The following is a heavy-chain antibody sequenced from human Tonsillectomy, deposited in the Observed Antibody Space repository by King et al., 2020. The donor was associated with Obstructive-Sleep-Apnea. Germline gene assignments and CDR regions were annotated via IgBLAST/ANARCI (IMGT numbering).Heavy chain of an antibody. V-gene: IGHV4-4*07. J-gene: IGHJ4*02. CDR1: GGSITSYY. CDR2: VYSTGST. Sequence: VQLQESGPGLVKPSETLSLTCTVSGGSITSYYWSWIRQPAGKGLEWIGRVYSTGSTNYNPSLKSRVTMSVDKSKNQFSLKLSSVTAADTAVYYCARDSGDDDGDFIDYWGQGTLVTVSS. CDR3: ARDSGDDDGDFIDY. D-gene: IGHD4-17*01.